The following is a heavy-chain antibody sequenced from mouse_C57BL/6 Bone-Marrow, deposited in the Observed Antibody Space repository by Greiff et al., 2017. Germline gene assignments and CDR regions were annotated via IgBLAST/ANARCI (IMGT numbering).Heavy chain of an antibody. CDR1: GYTFTSYG. V-gene: IGHV1-81*01. CDR3: ARGEDYYGSSYLYYFDY. CDR2: IYPRSGNT. Sequence: QVQLQQSGAELARPGASVKLSCKASGYTFTSYGISWVKQRTGQGLEWIGEIYPRSGNTYYNEKFKGKATLTADKSSSTAYMELRSLTSEDSAVXSCARGEDYYGSSYLYYFDYWGQGTTLTVSS. D-gene: IGHD1-1*01. J-gene: IGHJ2*01.